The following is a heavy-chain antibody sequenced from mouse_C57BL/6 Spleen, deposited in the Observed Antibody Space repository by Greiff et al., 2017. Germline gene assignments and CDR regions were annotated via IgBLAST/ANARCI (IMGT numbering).Heavy chain of an antibody. CDR1: GYSFTGYY. CDR2: ISPSTGGT. D-gene: IGHD1-1*01. J-gene: IGHJ2*01. CDR3: ARGGSSYDDYFDY. V-gene: IGHV1-43*01. Sequence: EVQLQQSGPELVKPGASVKISCKASGYSFTGYYMHWVKQSSEKSLEWIGEISPSTGGTSYNQKFKGKATLTVDKSTSTAYMQLKILTSEYSAVYYCARGGSSYDDYFDYWGQGTTLTVSS.